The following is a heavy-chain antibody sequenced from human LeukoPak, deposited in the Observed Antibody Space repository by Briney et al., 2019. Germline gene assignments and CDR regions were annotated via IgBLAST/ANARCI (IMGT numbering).Heavy chain of an antibody. V-gene: IGHV4-61*02. CDR3: ARAYGLFPLSPFDP. D-gene: IGHD3-10*01. CDR2: IYTSGST. J-gene: IGHJ5*02. CDR1: GGSISSGSYY. Sequence: SETLSLTCTVSGGSISSGSYYWSWIRQPAGKGLEWIGRIYTSGSTNYNPSLKSRVTISVDTSKNQFSLKLSSVTAADTAVYYCARAYGLFPLSPFDPWGQGTLVTVSS.